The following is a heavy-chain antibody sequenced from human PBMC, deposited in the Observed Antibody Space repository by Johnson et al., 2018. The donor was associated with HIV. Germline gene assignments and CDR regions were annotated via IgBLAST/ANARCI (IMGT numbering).Heavy chain of an antibody. V-gene: IGHV3-74*01. CDR2: INSDGSST. Sequence: VQLVESGGGLVQPGGSLRLSCAASGFTFSSYWMHWVRQAPGKGLVWVSRINSDGSSTSYADSVKGRFTISRDNAKNTLYLQMNSLKIEDTAVYYCTTGQLGGASDIWCQGTMVTVSS. CDR3: TTGQLGGASDI. J-gene: IGHJ3*02. D-gene: IGHD6-13*01. CDR1: GFTFSSYW.